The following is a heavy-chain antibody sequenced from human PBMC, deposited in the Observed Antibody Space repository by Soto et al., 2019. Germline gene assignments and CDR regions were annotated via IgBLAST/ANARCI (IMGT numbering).Heavy chain of an antibody. D-gene: IGHD4-17*01. V-gene: IGHV3-33*01. CDR3: ARVVGDYDYYYYYMDV. Sequence: QVQLVESGGGVVQPGRSLRLSCAASGFTFSSYGMHWVRQAPGKGLEWVAVIWYDGSNKYYADSVKGRFTISRDNSKNTPYLLMNSLRAEDTAVYYCARVVGDYDYYYYYMDVWGKGTTVTVSS. CDR1: GFTFSSYG. CDR2: IWYDGSNK. J-gene: IGHJ6*03.